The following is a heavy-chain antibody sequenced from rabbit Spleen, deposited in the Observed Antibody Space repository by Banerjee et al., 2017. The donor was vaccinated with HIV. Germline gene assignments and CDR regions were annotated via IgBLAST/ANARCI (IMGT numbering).Heavy chain of an antibody. D-gene: IGHD8-1*01. V-gene: IGHV1S43*01. CDR2: IFPRFGRT. J-gene: IGHJ4*01. CDR3: ARDWDAGSGYYRGDILDL. CDR1: GFSFSSSDY. Sequence: QSLEESGGGLVKPGGTLTLTCTVSGFSFSSSDYICWVRQAPGKGLEWIAYIFPRFGRTAYASSVKGRFTISSDDDQNTVFLEMTSLTASDTATYFCARDWDAGSGYYRGDILDLWGQGTLVTVS.